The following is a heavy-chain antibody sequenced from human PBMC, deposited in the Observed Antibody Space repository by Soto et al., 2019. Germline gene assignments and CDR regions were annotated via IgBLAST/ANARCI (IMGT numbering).Heavy chain of an antibody. J-gene: IGHJ4*02. V-gene: IGHV1-24*01. D-gene: IGHD3-22*01. Sequence: ASVKVCCTVSGYTLTELSMHWVRQAPGKGLEWMGGFDPEDGETIYAQKFQGRVTMTEDTSTDTAYMELSSLRSEDTAVYYCATVTYYYDSSGYYLGYYFDYWGQGTLVTVS. CDR2: FDPEDGET. CDR3: ATVTYYYDSSGYYLGYYFDY. CDR1: GYTLTELS.